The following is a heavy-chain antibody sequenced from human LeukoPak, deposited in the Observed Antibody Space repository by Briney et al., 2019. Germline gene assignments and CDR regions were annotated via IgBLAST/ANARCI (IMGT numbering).Heavy chain of an antibody. J-gene: IGHJ3*02. D-gene: IGHD6-13*01. CDR1: GYTFTGYY. CDR3: ARDREEQHDAFDI. Sequence: ASVKVSCKASGYTFTGYYMHWVRQAPGRGLEWMGWINPNSGGTNYAQKFQGRVTMTRDTSISTAYMELSRLRSDDTAVYYCARDREEQHDAFDIWGQGTMVTVSS. V-gene: IGHV1-2*02. CDR2: INPNSGGT.